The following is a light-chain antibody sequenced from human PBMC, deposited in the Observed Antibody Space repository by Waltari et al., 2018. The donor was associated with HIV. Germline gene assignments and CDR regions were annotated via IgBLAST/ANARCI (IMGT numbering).Light chain of an antibody. J-gene: IGKJ2*01. V-gene: IGKV4-1*01. CDR3: LQFSSSLYT. CDR2: WAS. Sequence: DIVMTQSPESLTVSLGERATINCKSSQSLLYSSNNKNYLAWYQQKGGQSPKLLINWASTRESWVPDRFSGSGSGTNFTLTVSSLQAEDVAVYSCLQFSSSLYTFGPGPHLEIK. CDR1: QSLLYSSNNKNY.